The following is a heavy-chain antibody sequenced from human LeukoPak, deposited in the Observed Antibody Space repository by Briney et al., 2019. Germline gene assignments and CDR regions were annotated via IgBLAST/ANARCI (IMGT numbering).Heavy chain of an antibody. CDR2: ISYDGSNK. Sequence: GRSLRLSCAASGFTFSSYGMHWVRQAPGKGLEWVAVISYDGSNKYYADSVKGRFTISRDNSKNTLYLQMNSLRTEDTAVYYCAKAVVGATVWPFDPWGQGTLVTVSS. D-gene: IGHD1-26*01. CDR3: AKAVVGATVWPFDP. CDR1: GFTFSSYG. J-gene: IGHJ5*02. V-gene: IGHV3-30*18.